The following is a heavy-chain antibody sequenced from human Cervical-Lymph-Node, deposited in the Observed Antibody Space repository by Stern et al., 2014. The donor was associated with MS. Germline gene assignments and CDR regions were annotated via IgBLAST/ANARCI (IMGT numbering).Heavy chain of an antibody. V-gene: IGHV1-69*01. D-gene: IGHD6-13*01. CDR3: ARVFGIAAAGYFDY. Sequence: VQLVESGAEVKKPGPSVKVSCKASGGTFSSYAISWVRQAPGQGLDWMGGIIPIFGTANYAQKFQGRVTITADESTSTAYMELSSLRSEDTAVYYCARVFGIAAAGYFDYWGQGTLVTVSS. J-gene: IGHJ4*02. CDR1: GGTFSSYA. CDR2: IIPIFGTA.